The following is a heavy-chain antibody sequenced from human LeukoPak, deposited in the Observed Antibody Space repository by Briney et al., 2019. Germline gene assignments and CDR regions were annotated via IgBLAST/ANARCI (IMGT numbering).Heavy chain of an antibody. J-gene: IGHJ4*02. V-gene: IGHV1-69*01. CDR3: ARDAAIYDSGAYYYLW. D-gene: IGHD3-22*01. CDR1: GGTFSRYA. Sequence: SVKVSCKASGGTFSRYAISWVRQAPEQGLEWMGGITPIFGTANYAQKFQGRVTITADESTRTAYMELRSLKSEDTAVYYCARDAAIYDSGAYYYLWWGQGTLVTVSS. CDR2: ITPIFGTA.